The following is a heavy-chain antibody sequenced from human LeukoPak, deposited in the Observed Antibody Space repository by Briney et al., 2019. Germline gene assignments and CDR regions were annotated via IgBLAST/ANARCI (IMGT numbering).Heavy chain of an antibody. CDR1: GYTFTGSY. J-gene: IGHJ4*02. CDR2: IDPNSGGT. D-gene: IGHD4-11*01. V-gene: IGHV1-2*02. Sequence: ASVKVSCKASGYTFTGSYMHWVRQAPGQGLEYMGYIDPNSGGTYYIQKFQGRVTMTRDMSINTAYVELSSLTSDDTAVYYCARGGGTVAPAPWVPFAYWGQGTLVTVSS. CDR3: ARGGGTVAPAPWVPFAY.